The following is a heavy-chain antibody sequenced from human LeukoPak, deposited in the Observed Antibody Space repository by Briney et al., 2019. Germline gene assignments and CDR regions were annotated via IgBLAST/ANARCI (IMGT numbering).Heavy chain of an antibody. CDR3: ARGEPFDY. V-gene: IGHV3-53*01. Sequence: GGSLRLPCAASGFTVSSNSMSWVRQAPGKGLEWVSVIYSGGGTYYADSVKGRFAISRDNSKNTLYLQMNSLRADDTAVYYCARGEPFDYWGQGTLVTVSS. CDR2: IYSGGGT. J-gene: IGHJ4*02. CDR1: GFTVSSNS. D-gene: IGHD1-14*01.